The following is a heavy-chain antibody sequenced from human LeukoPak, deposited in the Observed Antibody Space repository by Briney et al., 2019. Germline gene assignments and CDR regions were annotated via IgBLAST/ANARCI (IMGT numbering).Heavy chain of an antibody. CDR3: ARVGYSYGYGPQLDY. J-gene: IGHJ4*02. Sequence: SETLSLTCAVSGGSISSGGYSWSWIRQPPGKGLEWIGYIYHSGSTYYNPSLKSRVTISVDRSKNQFSLKLSSVTAADTAVYYCARVGYSYGYGPQLDYWGQGTLVTVSS. D-gene: IGHD5-18*01. CDR2: IYHSGST. V-gene: IGHV4-30-2*01. CDR1: GGSISSGGYS.